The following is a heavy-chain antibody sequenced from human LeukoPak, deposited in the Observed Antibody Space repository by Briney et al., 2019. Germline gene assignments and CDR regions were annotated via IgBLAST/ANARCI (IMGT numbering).Heavy chain of an antibody. CDR3: ASAGEAADFDY. CDR1: GGSISSYY. J-gene: IGHJ4*02. D-gene: IGHD2-15*01. Sequence: PSETLSLTCTVSGGSISSYYWSWIRQPPGKGLEWIGYIYYSGSTYYNPSLKSRVTISVDTSKNQFSLKLGSVTAADTAVYYCASAGEAADFDYWGQGTLVTVSS. V-gene: IGHV4-59*12. CDR2: IYYSGST.